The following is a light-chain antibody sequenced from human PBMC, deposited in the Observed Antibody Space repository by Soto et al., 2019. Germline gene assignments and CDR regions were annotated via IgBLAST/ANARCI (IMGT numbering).Light chain of an antibody. CDR2: GAS. J-gene: IGKJ3*01. V-gene: IGKV3-20*01. Sequence: IVLTQSPGTLSLSPGERATLSCRASQNVDSSYLAWYQQKPGQAPRLLIYGASTRAAGITDRFSGSGSGTEFTLTTSRLEPEDFAVYYCQHYDNSPLFGPGTKVDIK. CDR3: QHYDNSPL. CDR1: QNVDSSY.